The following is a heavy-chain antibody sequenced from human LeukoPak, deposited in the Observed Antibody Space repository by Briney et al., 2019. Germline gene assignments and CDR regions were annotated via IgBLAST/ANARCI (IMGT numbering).Heavy chain of an antibody. CDR2: INSDGSST. V-gene: IGHV3-74*03. Sequence: TGGSLRLSCAASGFTFSSYWMHWVRRAPGKGLVWVSRINSDGSSTMYADSVKGRFIISRDNAKNTLYLQMKSLRAEDTAVYYCAKERDYYGSGSSSMYIWGKGTTVTVSS. CDR1: GFTFSSYW. J-gene: IGHJ6*03. D-gene: IGHD3-10*01. CDR3: AKERDYYGSGSSSMYI.